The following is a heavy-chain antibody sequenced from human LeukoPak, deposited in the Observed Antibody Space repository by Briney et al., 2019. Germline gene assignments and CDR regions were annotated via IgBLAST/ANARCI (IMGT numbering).Heavy chain of an antibody. CDR2: INPNSGGS. V-gene: IGHV1-2*02. J-gene: IGHJ4*02. CDR3: ARGTDSATLTALDY. CDR1: GYTFTGYY. D-gene: IGHD5-18*01. Sequence: ASVKVSCKASGYTFTGYYMHWVRQAPGQGLEWMGWINPNSGGSNYAQKFQGRVTMTRDTSISTAYMELSRLISDDTAVYSRARGTDSATLTALDYWGQGTLVTVSS.